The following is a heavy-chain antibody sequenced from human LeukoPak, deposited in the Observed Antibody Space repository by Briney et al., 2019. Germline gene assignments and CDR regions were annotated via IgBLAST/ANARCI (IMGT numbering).Heavy chain of an antibody. CDR2: ISTYDGNA. J-gene: IGHJ5*02. Sequence: GAPVKVSCKSSGYIFTKYGISWVRQAPGQGLEWMGWISTYDGNANYAQQLQGRVTMTKDTSTSTAYMELRSLISDDTAVYYCARDRGLSCRGGTCSMESWGQGTLVTASS. V-gene: IGHV1-18*01. D-gene: IGHD2-15*01. CDR3: ARDRGLSCRGGTCSMES. CDR1: GYIFTKYG.